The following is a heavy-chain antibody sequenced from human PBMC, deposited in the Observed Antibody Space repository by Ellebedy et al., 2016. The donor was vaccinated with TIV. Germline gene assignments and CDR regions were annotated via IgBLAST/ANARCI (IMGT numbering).Heavy chain of an antibody. J-gene: IGHJ4*02. CDR3: ARESFRYFDWDL. D-gene: IGHD3-9*01. V-gene: IGHV3-74*01. Sequence: GESLKISCAASGFTFTDYWMTWVRQAPGKGLEWLSRINTDGSSTSYADLVEGRFTISRDNAKNTVYLQIDRLRAEDTAVYYCARESFRYFDWDLWGQGTPVTVSS. CDR1: GFTFTDYW. CDR2: INTDGSST.